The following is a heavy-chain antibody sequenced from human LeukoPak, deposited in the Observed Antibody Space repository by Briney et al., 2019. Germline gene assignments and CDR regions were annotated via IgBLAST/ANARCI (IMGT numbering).Heavy chain of an antibody. CDR1: GITFIKYS. Sequence: GESLKISCAASGITFIKYSMTWVRQAPGKGLEWVSAITGSGAFTDYADSVKGRFTISRDNSRNMLYLQMNSLRAEDTAVYYCAKGSAESSGYFDYWDQGTLVTVSS. CDR2: ITGSGAFT. V-gene: IGHV3-23*01. D-gene: IGHD6-19*01. CDR3: AKGSAESSGYFDY. J-gene: IGHJ4*02.